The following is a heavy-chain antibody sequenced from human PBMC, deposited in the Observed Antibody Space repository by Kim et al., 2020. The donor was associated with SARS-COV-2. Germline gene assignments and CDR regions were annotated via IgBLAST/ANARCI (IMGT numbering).Heavy chain of an antibody. CDR3: VRGGTVTTRPPYYYYGMDV. V-gene: IGHV3-11*04. D-gene: IGHD4-17*01. CDR1: GFTFSDYY. Sequence: GGSLRLSCAASGFTFSDYYMSWIRQAPGKGLEWVSYISSSGSTIYYADSVKGRFTISRDNAKNSLYLQMNSLRAEDTDVYYCVRGGTVTTRPPYYYYGMDVWGQGTTVTVSS. CDR2: ISSSGSTI. J-gene: IGHJ6*02.